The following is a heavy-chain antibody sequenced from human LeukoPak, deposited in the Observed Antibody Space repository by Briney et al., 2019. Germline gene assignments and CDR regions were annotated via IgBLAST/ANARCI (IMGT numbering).Heavy chain of an antibody. D-gene: IGHD5-12*01. CDR2: INHSGST. CDR1: GGSFSGYY. Sequence: SETLSLTCAAYGGSFSGYYWSWIRQPPGKGLEWIGEINHSGSTNYNPSLKSRVTISVGTSKNQFSLKLSSVTAADTAVYYCARGARTPSGYGSRTAGRANWFDPWGQGTLVTVSS. J-gene: IGHJ5*02. V-gene: IGHV4-34*01. CDR3: ARGARTPSGYGSRTAGRANWFDP.